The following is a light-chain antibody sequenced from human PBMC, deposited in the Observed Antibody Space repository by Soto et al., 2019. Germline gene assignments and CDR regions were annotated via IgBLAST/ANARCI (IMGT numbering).Light chain of an antibody. CDR2: KVS. CDR1: QSLLSSNGNTY. V-gene: IGKV2-30*01. Sequence: DVVMTQSPLSLPVTLGQPASISCRSSQSLLSSNGNTYLNWFQQRPGQSPRRLFYKVSNRDSGVPDRFSGSGSGSDFTLKISRVEAEDVGIYYCMQGSHWPPWTFGQGTKVEIK. CDR3: MQGSHWPPWT. J-gene: IGKJ1*01.